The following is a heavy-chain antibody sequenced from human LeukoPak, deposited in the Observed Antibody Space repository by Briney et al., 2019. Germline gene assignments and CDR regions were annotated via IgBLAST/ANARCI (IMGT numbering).Heavy chain of an antibody. J-gene: IGHJ4*02. D-gene: IGHD3-16*01. Sequence: ASVKVSCKASGYTFTSYGISWVRQAPGQGLEWMGWISAYNGNTNYAQKLQGRVTMTTDTSTSTAYMELRSLRSDDTAVYYCARQKGVYVWGSYMTPLDYWGQGTLVTVSS. CDR2: ISAYNGNT. V-gene: IGHV1-18*01. CDR3: ARQKGVYVWGSYMTPLDY. CDR1: GYTFTSYG.